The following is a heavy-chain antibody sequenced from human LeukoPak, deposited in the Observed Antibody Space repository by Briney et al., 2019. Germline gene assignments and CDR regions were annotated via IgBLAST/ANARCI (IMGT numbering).Heavy chain of an antibody. D-gene: IGHD6-13*01. CDR3: ARGDAAAGTSYYFDY. CDR1: GGSFSGYY. V-gene: IGHV4-34*01. J-gene: IGHJ4*02. CDR2: INHSGST. Sequence: ASETLSLTCAVYGGSFSGYYWSWIRQPPGKGLEWIGEINHSGSTNYNPSLKSRVTISVDTSKNQFSLKLSSVTAADTAVYYCARGDAAAGTSYYFDYWGQGTLVTVSS.